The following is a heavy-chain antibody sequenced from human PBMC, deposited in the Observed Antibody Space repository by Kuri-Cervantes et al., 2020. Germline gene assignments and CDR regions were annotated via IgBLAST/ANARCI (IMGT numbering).Heavy chain of an antibody. Sequence: SETLSLTCTVSGGSISSGDYYWSWIRQPPGKGLEWIGYIYYSGSTYYNPSLKSRVTISVDTSKNQFSLKLSSVTAADTAVYYCAREFPLHSSGYSRWGQGTLVTVSS. CDR1: GGSISSGDYY. J-gene: IGHJ4*02. CDR3: AREFPLHSSGYSR. CDR2: IYYSGST. D-gene: IGHD3-22*01. V-gene: IGHV4-30-4*01.